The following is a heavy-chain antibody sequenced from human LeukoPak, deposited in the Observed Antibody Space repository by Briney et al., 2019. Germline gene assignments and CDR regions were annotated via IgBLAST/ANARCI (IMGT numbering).Heavy chain of an antibody. J-gene: IGHJ4*02. V-gene: IGHV3-7*03. CDR1: GFTFSSYW. CDR2: IKQDGSEQ. CDR3: ARDRAPGGY. Sequence: PGGSLRLSCTASGFTFSSYWMSWVRQAPGKGLEWMANIKQDGSEQCYADSVKGRFTISRDNASNSLYLQMNRLRAEDTGVYYCARDRAPGGYWGQGTLVTVSS.